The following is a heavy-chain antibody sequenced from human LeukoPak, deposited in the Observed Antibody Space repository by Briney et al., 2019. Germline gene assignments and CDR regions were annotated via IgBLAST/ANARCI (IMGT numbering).Heavy chain of an antibody. Sequence: PGGSLRLSCAGSGFIVSSNYMTWVRQAPGKGPEWVSIIYSGGTVYYADSVKGRFTISRDNSKNTVSLHMNSLRAEDTAVYYCARRGSEDWYFDLWGRGTLVTVSS. CDR3: ARRGSEDWYFDL. CDR2: IYSGGTV. V-gene: IGHV3-66*01. D-gene: IGHD2-15*01. J-gene: IGHJ2*01. CDR1: GFIVSSNY.